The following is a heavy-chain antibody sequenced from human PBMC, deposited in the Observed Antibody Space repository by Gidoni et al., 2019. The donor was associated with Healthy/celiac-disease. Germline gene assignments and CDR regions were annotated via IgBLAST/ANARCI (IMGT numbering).Heavy chain of an antibody. V-gene: IGHV3-15*01. J-gene: IGHJ4*02. CDR3: TTHPLRRYYDSSGYYYVDYFDY. D-gene: IGHD3-22*01. Sequence: EVQLVESGGGLVKPGGSLRLSCAASGFTFSNAWMSWVRQAPGKGLEWVGRIKSKTDGGKTDYAAPVKGRFTISRDDSKNTLYLQMNSLKTEDTAVYYCTTHPLRRYYDSSGYYYVDYFDYWGQGTLVTVSS. CDR2: IKSKTDGGKT. CDR1: GFTFSNAW.